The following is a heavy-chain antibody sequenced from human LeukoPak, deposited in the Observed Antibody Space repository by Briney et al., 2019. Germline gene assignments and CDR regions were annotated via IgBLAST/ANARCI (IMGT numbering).Heavy chain of an antibody. D-gene: IGHD3-10*01. CDR3: ARGRVRGRNKNYYYYYMDV. CDR1: GYTFTSNY. V-gene: IGHV1-46*01. Sequence: PKASVKVSCTAFGYTFTSNYMHWVRQAPGQGPEWMGVISPSGGSTTYAQKFQGRVTITRNTSISTAYMELSSLRSEDTAVYYCARGRVRGRNKNYYYYYMDVWGKGTTVTVSS. CDR2: ISPSGGST. J-gene: IGHJ6*03.